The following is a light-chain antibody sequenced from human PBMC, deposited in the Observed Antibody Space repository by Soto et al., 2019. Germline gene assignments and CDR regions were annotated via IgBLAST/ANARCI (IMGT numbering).Light chain of an antibody. V-gene: IGKV3-11*01. CDR2: QTS. Sequence: EIVLTQSPATLSSFPGDRVTLSCRASQYINTRLAWYQHRPGQAPRLLIYQTSIRAAGIPARFSASGSGTDFTLTISDVQPEDFALYYCRQRQSWPRTFGQGTKVDIK. J-gene: IGKJ1*01. CDR1: QYINTR. CDR3: RQRQSWPRT.